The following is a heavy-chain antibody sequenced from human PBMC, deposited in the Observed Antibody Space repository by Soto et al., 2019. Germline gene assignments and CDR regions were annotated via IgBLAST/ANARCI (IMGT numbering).Heavy chain of an antibody. CDR2: INPSGGST. CDR3: ARVWGYMGWNDDGYYFDY. J-gene: IGHJ4*02. V-gene: IGHV1-46*01. CDR1: GYTFTSYY. Sequence: ASVKVSFKASGYTFTSYYMHWVRQAPGQGLEWMGIINPSGGSTSYAQKFQGRVTMTRDTSTSTVYMELSSLRSEDTAVYYCARVWGYMGWNDDGYYFDYWGQGTLVTVSS. D-gene: IGHD1-1*01.